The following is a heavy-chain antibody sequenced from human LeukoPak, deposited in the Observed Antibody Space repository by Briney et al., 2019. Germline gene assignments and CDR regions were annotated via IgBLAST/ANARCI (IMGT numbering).Heavy chain of an antibody. CDR2: TYYRSKWYN. CDR3: AREPATSPYYYYGMDV. V-gene: IGHV6-1*01. Sequence: SQTLSLTCAISGDSVSSNSAAWNWIRQSPSRGLEWLGRTYYRSKWYNDYAVSVKSRITINPDTSKNQFSLRLNSVTPEDTAVYYCAREPATSPYYYYGMDVWGQGTTVTVSS. D-gene: IGHD2-15*01. J-gene: IGHJ6*02. CDR1: GDSVSSNSAA.